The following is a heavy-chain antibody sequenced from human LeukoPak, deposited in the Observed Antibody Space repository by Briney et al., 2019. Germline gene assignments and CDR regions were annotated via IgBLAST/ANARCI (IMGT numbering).Heavy chain of an antibody. D-gene: IGHD6-19*01. V-gene: IGHV3-23*01. CDR1: GFTFSSYA. CDR2: ISGSGGST. Sequence: PGGSLRLSCAASGFTFSSYAMSWVRQAPGKGLEWVSIISGSGGSTYYAGSVKGRFTISRDNSKNTLYLQMNSLRAEDTAVYYCASRSGWRYFDCWGQGTLVTVSS. J-gene: IGHJ4*02. CDR3: ASRSGWRYFDC.